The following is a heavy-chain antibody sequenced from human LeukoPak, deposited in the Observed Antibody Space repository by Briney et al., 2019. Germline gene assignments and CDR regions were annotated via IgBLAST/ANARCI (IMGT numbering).Heavy chain of an antibody. D-gene: IGHD2-2*01. J-gene: IGHJ4*02. CDR2: ISYDSGTK. V-gene: IGHV3-30*03. CDR1: GFTFRRHT. Sequence: GGSLRLSCAASGFTFRRHTMYWVRQAPGKGLEWVAVISYDSGTKYYGDSVRGRFTISRDNSKTTLFLQMNSLRAEDTAVYYCARDFYCSRTSCYAPSFDYWGQGTLVTVSS. CDR3: ARDFYCSRTSCYAPSFDY.